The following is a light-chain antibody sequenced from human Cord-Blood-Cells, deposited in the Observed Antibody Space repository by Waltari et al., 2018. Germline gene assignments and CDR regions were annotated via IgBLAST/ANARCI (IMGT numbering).Light chain of an antibody. CDR1: QSISSY. V-gene: IGKV1-39*01. J-gene: IGKJ2*01. CDR2: AAS. Sequence: DIQMTQSPSSLSASVGARVTITSRASQSISSYLNGYQQKPGKAPKLLIYAASSLQSGVPSRFSGSRSGTDFTLTISSLQPEDFATYYCQQSYSTPYTFGQGTKLEIK. CDR3: QQSYSTPYT.